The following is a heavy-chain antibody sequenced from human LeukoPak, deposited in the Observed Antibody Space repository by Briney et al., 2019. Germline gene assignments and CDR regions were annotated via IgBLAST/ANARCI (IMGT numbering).Heavy chain of an antibody. CDR1: GFTFSDYE. CDR3: ARTSANYFDY. J-gene: IGHJ4*02. CDR2: SSSSGATI. D-gene: IGHD2-15*01. Sequence: GGSLRLSCAASGFTFSDYEMNWVRQAPGKGLEWLSYSSSSGATIYYADSVKGRFFISGDNAKYSLYLQITSLRAEDTAVYYCARTSANYFDYWGQGTLVTVSS. V-gene: IGHV3-48*03.